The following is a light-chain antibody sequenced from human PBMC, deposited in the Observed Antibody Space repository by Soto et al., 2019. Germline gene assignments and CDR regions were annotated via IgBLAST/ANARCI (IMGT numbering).Light chain of an antibody. J-gene: IGKJ3*01. V-gene: IGKV3-20*01. Sequence: IVLTQSPGTLSVSPGERVTLSCRASQSLSSSYLAWYQQRPGQAPRLLIFGASYRATGIPDRFSGSGSGTDFTLTISRLDPEDFAVYYGQQYNSSPPEFTFGPGTKVVSK. CDR2: GAS. CDR3: QQYNSSPPEFT. CDR1: QSLSSSY.